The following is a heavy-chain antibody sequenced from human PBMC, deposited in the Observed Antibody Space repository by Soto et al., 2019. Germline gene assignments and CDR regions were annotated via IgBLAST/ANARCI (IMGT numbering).Heavy chain of an antibody. CDR1: GYTFTSYG. D-gene: IGHD3-10*01. Sequence: QVQLVQSGAEVKKPGASVKVSCKASGYTFTSYGISWVRQAPGQGLEWMGWISAYNGNTNYAQKLKGRVTKTTDTATITAYMELRSLRSDDTAVYYCARAHPRMGYYGSRVNYYYGMDVWGQGTTVTVSS. V-gene: IGHV1-18*01. CDR2: ISAYNGNT. CDR3: ARAHPRMGYYGSRVNYYYGMDV. J-gene: IGHJ6*02.